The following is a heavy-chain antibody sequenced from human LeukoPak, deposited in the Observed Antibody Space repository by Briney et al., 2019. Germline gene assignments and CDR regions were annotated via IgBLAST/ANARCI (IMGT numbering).Heavy chain of an antibody. J-gene: IGHJ4*02. Sequence: PSETLSVTCTVSGGSISSYYWSWIRQPPGKGLEWIGYIYYSGSTNYNPSLKSRVTISVDTSKNQFSLKLSSVTAADTAVYYCARHCSCGWDFDYWGQGTLVTVSS. CDR1: GGSISSYY. CDR2: IYYSGST. D-gene: IGHD6-19*01. V-gene: IGHV4-59*08. CDR3: ARHCSCGWDFDY.